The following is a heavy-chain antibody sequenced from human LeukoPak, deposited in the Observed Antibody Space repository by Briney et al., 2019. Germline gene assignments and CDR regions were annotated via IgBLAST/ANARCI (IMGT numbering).Heavy chain of an antibody. CDR2: IYSGGST. Sequence: GGSLGPSFAAPGIPLSCHYMSWGRPAPGEGLEWVSVIYSGGSTYYADSVKGRFTISRDNSKNTLYLQMNSLRAEDTAVYYCARDYPAFDIWGQGTMVTVSS. V-gene: IGHV3-66*01. CDR3: ARDYPAFDI. CDR1: GIPLSCHY. J-gene: IGHJ3*02.